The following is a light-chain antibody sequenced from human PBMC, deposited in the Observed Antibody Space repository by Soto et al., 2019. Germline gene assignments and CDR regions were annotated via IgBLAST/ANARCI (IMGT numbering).Light chain of an antibody. CDR1: QSISSY. CDR2: DAS. CDR3: QQYGSSPRT. V-gene: IGKV3-20*01. J-gene: IGKJ1*01. Sequence: EVVLTQSAYTLSLPPGERATLSWWASQSISSYLAWYQQKPGQAPRLLIYDASSRATGIPDRFSGSGYGTDFNLTISRLEPEDFAVYYCQQYGSSPRTFGQGTKVDIK.